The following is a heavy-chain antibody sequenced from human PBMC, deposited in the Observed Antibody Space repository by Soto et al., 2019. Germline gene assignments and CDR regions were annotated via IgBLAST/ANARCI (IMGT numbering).Heavy chain of an antibody. Sequence: ASVKVSCKASGYTFTSYDINWVRQATGQGLEWMGWMNPNSGNTGYAQKFQGRVTMTRNTSISTAYMELSSLRSEDTAVYYCARGYLSDYDFWSGSLSGDYYGMDVWGQGTTVTVSS. D-gene: IGHD3-3*01. CDR2: MNPNSGNT. V-gene: IGHV1-8*01. CDR1: GYTFTSYD. J-gene: IGHJ6*02. CDR3: ARGYLSDYDFWSGSLSGDYYGMDV.